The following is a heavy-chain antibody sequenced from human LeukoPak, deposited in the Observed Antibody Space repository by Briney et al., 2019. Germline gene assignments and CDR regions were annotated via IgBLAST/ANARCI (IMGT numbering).Heavy chain of an antibody. Sequence: GASVKVSCKASVYSFTSYDIYWVRQATGQGLEWMGWMNPNSGNRGYALKFQGRVTMTMNTSITTAYMELSGLRSDDTAVYYCARCSVGGRKRNDFWGQGTLVPVSS. J-gene: IGHJ4*02. CDR3: ARCSVGGRKRNDF. CDR2: MNPNSGNR. CDR1: VYSFTSYD. D-gene: IGHD2-15*01. V-gene: IGHV1-8*01.